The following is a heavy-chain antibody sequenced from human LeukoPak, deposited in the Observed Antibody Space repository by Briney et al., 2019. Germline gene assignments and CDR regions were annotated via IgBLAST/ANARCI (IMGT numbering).Heavy chain of an antibody. CDR2: ISSSGSTI. D-gene: IGHD3-10*01. CDR3: ARASGLWFGELSNWFDP. Sequence: PGGSLRLSCAASGFTFSSYEMNWVRQAPGKGLEWVSYISSSGSTIYYADSVKGRFTISRDNAKNSLYLQMNSLRAEDTAVYYCARASGLWFGELSNWFDPWGQGTLVTVSS. V-gene: IGHV3-48*03. CDR1: GFTFSSYE. J-gene: IGHJ5*02.